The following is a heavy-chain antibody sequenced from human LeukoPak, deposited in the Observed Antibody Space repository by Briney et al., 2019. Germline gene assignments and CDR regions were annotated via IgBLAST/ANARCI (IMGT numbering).Heavy chain of an antibody. CDR1: GGSFSGYY. J-gene: IGHJ4*02. CDR3: ARVVLSSRSFFHEISSYFDY. Sequence: SETLSLTCAVYGGSFSGYYRSWIRQPPGKGLEWIGEINHSGSTNYNPSLKSRVTISVDTSKNQFSLKLSSVTAADTAVYYCARVVLSSRSFFHEISSYFDYWGQGTLVTVSS. V-gene: IGHV4-34*01. CDR2: INHSGST. D-gene: IGHD6-6*01.